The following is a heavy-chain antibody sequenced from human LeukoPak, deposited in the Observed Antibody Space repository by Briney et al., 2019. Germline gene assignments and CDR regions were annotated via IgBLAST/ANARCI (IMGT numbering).Heavy chain of an antibody. CDR3: ARLSNTGSFDFDY. V-gene: IGHV4-39*01. Sequence: SETLSLTCTVSGGSISSNRHYWAWIRQPPGKGLEWIGNIYYRGSVAYTPSLRSRVAMSIDTSRNQFSLRLSSVTAADTAVFYCARLSNTGSFDFDYWGQGILVTVSS. D-gene: IGHD1-26*01. CDR1: GGSISSNRHY. J-gene: IGHJ4*02. CDR2: IYYRGSV.